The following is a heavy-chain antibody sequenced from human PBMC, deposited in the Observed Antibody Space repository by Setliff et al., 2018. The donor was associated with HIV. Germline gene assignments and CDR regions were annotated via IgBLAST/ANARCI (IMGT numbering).Heavy chain of an antibody. CDR3: ASPYYYDSSAAFDY. CDR2: INHSGST. D-gene: IGHD3-22*01. Sequence: SETLSLTCAVYGGSFSGYYWSWIRQPPGKGLEWIGEINHSGSTNYNPSLKSRVTISVDTSKNQFSLKLSAVTAADTAVYYCASPYYYDSSAAFDYWGQGTLVTVSS. CDR1: GGSFSGYY. J-gene: IGHJ4*02. V-gene: IGHV4-34*01.